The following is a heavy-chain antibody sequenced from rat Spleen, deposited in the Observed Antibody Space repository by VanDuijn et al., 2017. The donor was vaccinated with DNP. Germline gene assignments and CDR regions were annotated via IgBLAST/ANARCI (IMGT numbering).Heavy chain of an antibody. CDR3: SRMHYGLDY. CDR2: ISYSGRT. D-gene: IGHD1-11*01. J-gene: IGHJ2*01. V-gene: IGHV3-1*01. CDR1: GYSITSYY. Sequence: EVQLQESGPGLVKPSQSLSLTCSVTGYSITSYYWGWIRQFPGNKMEYIGHISYSGRTNYNPSLKRRISITRDTSRNQFFLQLNSVTTEDTGTYYCSRMHYGLDYWGQGVMVTVSS.